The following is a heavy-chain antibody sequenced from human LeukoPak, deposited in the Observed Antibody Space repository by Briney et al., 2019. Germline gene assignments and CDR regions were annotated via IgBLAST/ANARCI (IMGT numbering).Heavy chain of an antibody. CDR3: ARVWDDYGDYATFDP. J-gene: IGHJ5*02. CDR2: ISSSSSYI. CDR1: GFTFSSYS. Sequence: GGSLRLSCAASGFTFSSYSMNWVRQAPGKGLEWVSSISSSSSYIYYADSVKGRFTISRDNSKNTLYLQMNSLRAEDTAVYYCARVWDDYGDYATFDPWGQGTLVTVSS. V-gene: IGHV3-21*04. D-gene: IGHD4-17*01.